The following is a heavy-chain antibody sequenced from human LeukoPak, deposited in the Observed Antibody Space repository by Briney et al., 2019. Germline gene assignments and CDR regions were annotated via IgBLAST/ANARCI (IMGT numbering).Heavy chain of an antibody. CDR1: GFTFSSYW. D-gene: IGHD5-12*01. Sequence: AGGSLRLPCAASGFTFSSYWMHWVRQAPGKGLVWVSRINSDGSSTSYADSVKGRFTISRDNAKNTLYLQMNSLRAEDTAVYYCASYRSSGYDYFYYYGMDVWGQGTTVTVSS. CDR3: ASYRSSGYDYFYYYGMDV. V-gene: IGHV3-74*01. J-gene: IGHJ6*02. CDR2: INSDGSST.